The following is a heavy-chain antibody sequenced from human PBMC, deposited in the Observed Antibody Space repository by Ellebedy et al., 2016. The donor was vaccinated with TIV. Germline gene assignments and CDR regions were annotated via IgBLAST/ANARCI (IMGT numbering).Heavy chain of an antibody. V-gene: IGHV1-46*01. J-gene: IGHJ4*01. D-gene: IGHD4-23*01. Sequence: AASVKVSCKASGYTFTSYYIHWVRQVPGQGLEWMGWINPSGGMTEYSPKFQDRVNMTSDRSTSTVNMQLGSLRSEDTAVYYCVREDVGYGGKKVIDFWGHGTLVSVSS. CDR2: INPSGGMT. CDR1: GYTFTSYY. CDR3: VREDVGYGGKKVIDF.